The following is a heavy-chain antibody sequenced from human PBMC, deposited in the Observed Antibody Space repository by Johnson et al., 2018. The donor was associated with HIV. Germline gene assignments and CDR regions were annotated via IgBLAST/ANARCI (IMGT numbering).Heavy chain of an antibody. CDR1: GFTFSSYA. V-gene: IGHV3-30*04. Sequence: QVQLVESGGGVVQPGRSLRLSCAASGFTFSSYAMHWVRQAPGKGLEWVAVISYDGGNKYYADSVKGRFTISRDNSKNTLYLQMNSLRAEDTAVYYCARELRGLGAFDIWGQGTMVTVSS. J-gene: IGHJ3*02. CDR2: ISYDGGNK. CDR3: ARELRGLGAFDI. D-gene: IGHD4-23*01.